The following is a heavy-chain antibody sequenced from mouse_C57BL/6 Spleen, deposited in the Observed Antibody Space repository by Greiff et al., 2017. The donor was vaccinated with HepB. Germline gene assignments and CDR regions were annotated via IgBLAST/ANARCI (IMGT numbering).Heavy chain of an antibody. V-gene: IGHV2-9-1*01. CDR2: IWTGGGT. J-gene: IGHJ1*03. Sequence: VQLQESGPGLVAPSQSLSITCTVSGFSLTSYAISWVRQPPGKGLEWLGVIWTGGGTNYNSALKSRLGISKDNSKSQVFLKMNSLQTDDTARYYCARKCLYYEYDGYFDVWGTGTTVTVSS. CDR1: GFSLTSYA. CDR3: ARKCLYYEYDGYFDV. D-gene: IGHD2-4*01.